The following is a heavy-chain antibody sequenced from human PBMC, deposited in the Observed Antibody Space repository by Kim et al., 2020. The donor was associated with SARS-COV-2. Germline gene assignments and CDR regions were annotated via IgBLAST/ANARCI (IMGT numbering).Heavy chain of an antibody. V-gene: IGHV3-30-3*01. D-gene: IGHD5-18*01. CDR3: VAMVYFDY. Sequence: GGSLRLSCAASGFTFSSYAMHWVRQAPGKGLEWVAVISYDGSNKYYADSVKGRFTISRDNSKNTLYLQMNSLRAEDTAVYYCVAMVYFDYWGQGTLVTVSS. J-gene: IGHJ4*02. CDR2: ISYDGSNK. CDR1: GFTFSSYA.